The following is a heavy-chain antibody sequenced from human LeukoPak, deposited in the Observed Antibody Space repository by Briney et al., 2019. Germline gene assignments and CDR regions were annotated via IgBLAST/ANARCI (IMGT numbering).Heavy chain of an antibody. D-gene: IGHD4-23*01. CDR3: ATYRPIYGGNSHNLGFDY. CDR1: GYTFTSFA. CDR2: INPNSGGT. Sequence: GASVKVSCMASGYTFTSFAIHWVRQAPGQGLEWMGWINPNSGGTNYAQKFQGRVTMTRDTSISTAYMELSRLRSDDTAIYYCATYRPIYGGNSHNLGFDYWGQGTLVTVSS. J-gene: IGHJ4*02. V-gene: IGHV1-2*02.